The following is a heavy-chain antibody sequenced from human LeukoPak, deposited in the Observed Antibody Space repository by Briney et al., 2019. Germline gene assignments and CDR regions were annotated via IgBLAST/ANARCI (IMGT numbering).Heavy chain of an antibody. V-gene: IGHV4-31*11. CDR1: GGSISSGGYY. D-gene: IGHD6-13*01. Sequence: SETLSLTCAVSGGSISSGGYYWSWIRQHPGKGLEWIGYIYYSGSTYYNPSLKSRVTISVDTSKNQFSLKLSSVTAADTAVYYRARGPSSSWPYYFDYWGQGTLVTVSS. CDR3: ARGPSSSWPYYFDY. J-gene: IGHJ4*02. CDR2: IYYSGST.